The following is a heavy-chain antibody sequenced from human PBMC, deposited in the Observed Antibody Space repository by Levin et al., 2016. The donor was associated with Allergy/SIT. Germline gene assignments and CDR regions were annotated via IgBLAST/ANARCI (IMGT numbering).Heavy chain of an antibody. V-gene: IGHV3-23*01. J-gene: IGHJ5*02. CDR2: ISGSGGST. CDR1: GFTFSSYA. CDR3: AKTPGLFWSGYLSWFDP. D-gene: IGHD3-3*01. Sequence: GESLKISCAASGFTFSSYAMSWVRQAPGKGLEWVSAISGSGGSTYYADSVKGRFTISRDNSKNTLYLQMNSLRAEDTAVYYCAKTPGLFWSGYLSWFDPWGQGTLVTVSS.